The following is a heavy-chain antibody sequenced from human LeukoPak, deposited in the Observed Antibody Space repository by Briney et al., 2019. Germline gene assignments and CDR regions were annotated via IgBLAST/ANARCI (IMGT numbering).Heavy chain of an antibody. CDR3: ARETSQKGAHYMDV. J-gene: IGHJ6*03. CDR1: GGSISSYY. Sequence: SEALSLTCTVSGGSISSYYWSWIRQPPGKGLKGIGNIYYSGYTTYSPSLRSRVTISVDTSKNQFSLKLSSVTAADTAVYYCARETSQKGAHYMDVWGKGTTITISS. V-gene: IGHV4-59*01. D-gene: IGHD3-16*01. CDR2: IYYSGYT.